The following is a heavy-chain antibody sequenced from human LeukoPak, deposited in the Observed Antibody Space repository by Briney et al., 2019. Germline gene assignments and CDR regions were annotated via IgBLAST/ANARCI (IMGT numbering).Heavy chain of an antibody. V-gene: IGHV3-21*01. D-gene: IGHD4-11*01. CDR2: IRSRSSYI. CDR1: GFAFNTYT. J-gene: IGHJ6*03. Sequence: PGGSLRLSCAASGFAFNTYTMHWVRQSPGRGLEWVSSIRSRSSYIDYADSVKGRFTISRDNDQNSLYLQMNSLRAEDTAVYYCARDIRDYSNTGVQDYYYYMDVWGKGTTVTVSS. CDR3: ARDIRDYSNTGVQDYYYYMDV.